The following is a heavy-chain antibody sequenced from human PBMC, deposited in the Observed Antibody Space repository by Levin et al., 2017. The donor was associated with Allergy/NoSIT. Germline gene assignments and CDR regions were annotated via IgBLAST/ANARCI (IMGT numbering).Heavy chain of an antibody. V-gene: IGHV4-61*02. Sequence: SETLSLTCTVSGGSISSGSYYWSWIRQPAGKGLEWIGRIYTSGSTNYNPSLKSRVTISVDTSKNQFSLKLSSVTAADTAVYYCARGVVVVAATNNWFDPWGQGTLVTVSS. CDR1: GGSISSGSYY. D-gene: IGHD2-15*01. J-gene: IGHJ5*02. CDR3: ARGVVVVAATNNWFDP. CDR2: IYTSGST.